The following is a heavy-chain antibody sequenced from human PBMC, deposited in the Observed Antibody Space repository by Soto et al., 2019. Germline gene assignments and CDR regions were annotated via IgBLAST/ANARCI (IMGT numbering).Heavy chain of an antibody. Sequence: VPLVESGGGLVQPGRSLRLSCAASGFTFDDYAMHWVRQAPGKGLEWVSGISWNSGSIGYADSVKGRFTISRDNAKNSLYLQMNSLRAEDTALYYCAKDIGSGWPPGAFDIWGQGTMVTVSS. V-gene: IGHV3-9*01. CDR2: ISWNSGSI. J-gene: IGHJ3*02. CDR1: GFTFDDYA. CDR3: AKDIGSGWPPGAFDI. D-gene: IGHD6-19*01.